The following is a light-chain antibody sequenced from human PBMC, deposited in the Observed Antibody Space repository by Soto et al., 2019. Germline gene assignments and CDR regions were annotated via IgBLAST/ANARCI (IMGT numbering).Light chain of an antibody. V-gene: IGKV1-5*03. J-gene: IGKJ2*01. CDR3: QQYNSYSYT. CDR2: RAS. CDR1: QTINDW. Sequence: DIQMTQSPSTLSASVGGRVTIHCRASQTINDWLAWYQQKPGKAPNLTIYRASNLQSGVPSRFSGSGSGTECNLTISSLQPDDVATYYCQQYNSYSYTFGQGTKVDIK.